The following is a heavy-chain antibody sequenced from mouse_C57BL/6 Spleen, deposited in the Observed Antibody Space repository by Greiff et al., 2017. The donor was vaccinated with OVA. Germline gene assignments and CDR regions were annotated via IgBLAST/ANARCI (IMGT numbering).Heavy chain of an antibody. CDR1: GYTFTSYW. J-gene: IGHJ2*01. Sequence: QVQLQQPGAELVRPGTSVKLSCKASGYTFTSYWMHWVKQRPGQGLEWIGVIDPSDSYTNYNQKLKGRATMTVDTSSSTAYMQLSSLTSEDSADYYCASRGSGYPFDYWGQGTTLTVSS. D-gene: IGHD3-2*02. CDR3: ASRGSGYPFDY. CDR2: IDPSDSYT. V-gene: IGHV1-59*01.